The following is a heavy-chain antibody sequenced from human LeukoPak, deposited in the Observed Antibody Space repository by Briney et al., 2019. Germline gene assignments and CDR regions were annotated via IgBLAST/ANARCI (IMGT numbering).Heavy chain of an antibody. V-gene: IGHV3-23*01. CDR3: AKDLKAQYYYDSSGYSSLFDY. J-gene: IGHJ4*02. CDR2: ISGSGGST. Sequence: GGSLRLSCAASGFTFSSYAMSWVRQAPGKGLEWVSAISGSGGSTYYADSMKGRFTISRDNSKNTLYLQMNSLRAEDTAVYYCAKDLKAQYYYDSSGYSSLFDYWGQGTLVTVSS. CDR1: GFTFSSYA. D-gene: IGHD3-22*01.